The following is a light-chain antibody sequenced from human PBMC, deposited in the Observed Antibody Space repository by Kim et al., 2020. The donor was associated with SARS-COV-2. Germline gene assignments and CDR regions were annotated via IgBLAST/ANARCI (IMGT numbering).Light chain of an antibody. CDR1: QSVGSY. CDR3: QQRGNWPLT. CDR2: DAS. J-gene: IGKJ4*01. Sequence: EIVLTQSPATLSLSPGERATLSCRASQSVGSYLAWYQQKPGQAPRLLIYDASNRATGIPARFSGSGSGTDFTLTISSLEPEDFAVYYCQQRGNWPLTFGGGTMVEIK. V-gene: IGKV3-11*01.